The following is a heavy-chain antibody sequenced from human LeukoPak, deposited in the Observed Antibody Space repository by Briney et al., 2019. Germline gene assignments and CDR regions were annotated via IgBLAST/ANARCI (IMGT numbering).Heavy chain of an antibody. CDR1: GFTFSSYW. Sequence: GGSLRLSCAASGFTFSSYWMRWVRQAPGKGLEWVANIKQDGSEKYYVDSVKGRFTISRDNAKNSLYLQMNSLRAEDTAVYYCARTSGYYDSSGAFDYWGQGTLVTVSS. CDR3: ARTSGYYDSSGAFDY. V-gene: IGHV3-7*01. D-gene: IGHD3-22*01. CDR2: IKQDGSEK. J-gene: IGHJ4*02.